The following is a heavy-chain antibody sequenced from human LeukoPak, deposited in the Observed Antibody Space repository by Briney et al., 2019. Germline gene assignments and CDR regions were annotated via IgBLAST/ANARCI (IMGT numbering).Heavy chain of an antibody. CDR3: ARGVRYYDILTGCSWNYFDY. J-gene: IGHJ4*02. CDR2: IYYSGST. Sequence: PSETLSLTCTVSGGSISSYYWSWIRQPPGKGLEWIGYIYYSGSTNYNPSLKSRVTISVDTSKNQFSLKLSSVTAADTAVYYCARGVRYYDILTGCSWNYFDYWGQGTLVTVSS. CDR1: GGSISSYY. D-gene: IGHD3-9*01. V-gene: IGHV4-59*01.